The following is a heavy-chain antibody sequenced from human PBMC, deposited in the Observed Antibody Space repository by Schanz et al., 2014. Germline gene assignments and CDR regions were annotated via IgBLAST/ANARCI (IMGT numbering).Heavy chain of an antibody. CDR2: IRSKPNNYAT. CDR3: TTQQLGSHYLYGIDV. V-gene: IGHV3-73*01. Sequence: VPLVESGGGVVQPGKSLRLSCAASGLTFSASAMHWVRQAPGKGLEWVGHIRSKPNNYATEYAASMKGRFTISRDDSKNTTYLQMNSLKTEDTAVDYCTTQQLGSHYLYGIDVWGQGTTVTVS. J-gene: IGHJ6*02. D-gene: IGHD6-13*01. CDR1: GLTFSASA.